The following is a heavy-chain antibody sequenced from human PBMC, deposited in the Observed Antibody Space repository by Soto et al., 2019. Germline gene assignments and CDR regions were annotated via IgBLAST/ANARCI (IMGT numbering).Heavy chain of an antibody. J-gene: IGHJ4*02. CDR2: IRNKAMAQTT. D-gene: IGHD2-21*01. CDR1: GFTFSDYY. Sequence: EVQLVESGGGLVQPEGSLRLSCVASGFTFSDYYMDWFRQAPGKGLEWVGRIRNKAMAQTTEYAASVQGRFTVSRDDSRNSLYLQMNSLKTEDTAMYYCSRVDRLTTPYYTDYWGQGTLVAVSS. CDR3: SRVDRLTTPYYTDY. V-gene: IGHV3-72*01.